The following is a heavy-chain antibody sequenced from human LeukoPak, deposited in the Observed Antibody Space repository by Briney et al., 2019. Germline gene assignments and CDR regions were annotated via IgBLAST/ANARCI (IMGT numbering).Heavy chain of an antibody. CDR2: IYYSGST. J-gene: IGHJ4*02. V-gene: IGHV4-39*01. CDR3: ARLGNSGNDY. Sequence: SETLSLTCTVSGGSISSSSYYWGWIRQPPGKGLEWIGSIYYSGSTYYNPSLKSRVTISVDTSKNQFSLKLSSVTAADTAVYYCARLGNSGNDYWGQGTLVTVSS. CDR1: GGSISSSSYY. D-gene: IGHD4-23*01.